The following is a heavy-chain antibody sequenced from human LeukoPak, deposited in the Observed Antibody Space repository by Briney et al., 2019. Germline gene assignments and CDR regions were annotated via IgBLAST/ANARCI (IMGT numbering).Heavy chain of an antibody. Sequence: ASVKVSCKASGYTFTNYDINWVRQAPGQGLEWMGWMNPNSGNTGYAQEFQGRVTITTNTSISTAYMELSSLRSEDTAVYYCARDRITMVRGVNPWFDPWGQGTLVTVSS. J-gene: IGHJ5*02. CDR3: ARDRITMVRGVNPWFDP. CDR2: MNPNSGNT. CDR1: GYTFTNYD. D-gene: IGHD3-10*01. V-gene: IGHV1-8*02.